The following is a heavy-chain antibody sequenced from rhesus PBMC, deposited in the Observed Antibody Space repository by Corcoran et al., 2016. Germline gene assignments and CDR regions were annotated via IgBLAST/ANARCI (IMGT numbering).Heavy chain of an antibody. V-gene: IGHV4S14*01. J-gene: IGHJ5-2*02. CDR2: IYGSGGSN. Sequence: QVQLQESGPGLVKPSETLSLTCAVSGYSISSGYYWNWIRQPPGKGLEWIGSIYGSGGSNYLNPSLKSRVTLSVDTSKNQFSLKLSSVTAADTAVYYCARGMQGGGWYADVSLDVWGRGVLVTVSS. CDR3: ARGMQGGGWYADVSLDV. D-gene: IGHD6-31*01. CDR1: GYSISSGYY.